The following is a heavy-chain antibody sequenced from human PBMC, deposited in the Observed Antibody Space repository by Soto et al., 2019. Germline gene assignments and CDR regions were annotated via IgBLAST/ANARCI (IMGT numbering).Heavy chain of an antibody. CDR1: GGSISIYH. D-gene: IGHD1-1*01. CDR3: ARLSRDVYNAVAY. V-gene: IGHV4-59*08. J-gene: IGHJ4*02. CDR2: TSNSAPT. Sequence: SETLSLTCPVPGGSISIYHWSWLRQSPGKGLEWIGYTSNSAPTIYNPSLKSRVTISADTSNNQFSLRLSSVTAADTAVYFCARLSRDVYNAVAYWGQGALVTVS.